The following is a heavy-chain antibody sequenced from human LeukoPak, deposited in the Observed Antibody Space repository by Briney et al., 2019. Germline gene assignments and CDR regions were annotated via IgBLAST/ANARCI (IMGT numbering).Heavy chain of an antibody. Sequence: GGSLRLSCAASGFTFSNYWMHWVRQAPGKGLVWVSRINNDGSITNYADSVKGRFTISRDNAKNTLYLQMNSLRADDTAVYYCAGTYWADYWGQGTLVTVSS. CDR1: GFTFSNYW. V-gene: IGHV3-74*01. CDR2: INNDGSIT. J-gene: IGHJ4*02. CDR3: AGTYWADY. D-gene: IGHD2-8*02.